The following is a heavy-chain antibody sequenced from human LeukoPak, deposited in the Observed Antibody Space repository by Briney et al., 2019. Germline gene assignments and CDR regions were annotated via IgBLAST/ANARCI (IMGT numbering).Heavy chain of an antibody. V-gene: IGHV3-23*01. CDR1: GFTFSSYA. Sequence: GGSLRLSCAASGFTFSSYAMSWVRQAPGKGLEWVSAISGSGGSTYYADSVKGRFTISRDNAKNTLYLQMNSVRAEDTAVYYCAKVDQYDGSGSYYPDYWGQGTLVTLPS. CDR3: AKVDQYDGSGSYYPDY. D-gene: IGHD3-10*01. CDR2: ISGSGGST. J-gene: IGHJ4*02.